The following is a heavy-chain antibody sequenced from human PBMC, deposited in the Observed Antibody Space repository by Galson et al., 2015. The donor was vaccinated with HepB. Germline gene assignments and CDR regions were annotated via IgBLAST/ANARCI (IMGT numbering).Heavy chain of an antibody. CDR1: GFTFSSYA. Sequence: SLRLSCAASGFTFSSYAMHWVRQAPGKGLEWVAVISCDGSNKYYAGSVKGRFTISRDNSKNTLYLQMNSLRAEDTAVYYCARSHSSSQIDYWGQGTLVTVSS. CDR2: ISCDGSNK. CDR3: ARSHSSSQIDY. J-gene: IGHJ4*02. V-gene: IGHV3-30-3*01. D-gene: IGHD6-13*01.